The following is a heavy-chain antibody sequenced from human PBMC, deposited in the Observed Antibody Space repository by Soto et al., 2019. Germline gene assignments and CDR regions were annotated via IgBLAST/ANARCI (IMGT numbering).Heavy chain of an antibody. J-gene: IGHJ4*02. CDR1: GGSISSGGYY. CDR3: ARGGGLVVTPFGLGY. CDR2: IYYSGST. D-gene: IGHD2-8*02. Sequence: SETLSLTCTVSGGSISSGGYYWSWIRQHPGKGLEWIGYIYYSGSTYYNPSLKSRVTISVDTSKNQFSLKLSSVTAADTAVYYCARGGGLVVTPFGLGYWGQGTLVTVSS. V-gene: IGHV4-31*03.